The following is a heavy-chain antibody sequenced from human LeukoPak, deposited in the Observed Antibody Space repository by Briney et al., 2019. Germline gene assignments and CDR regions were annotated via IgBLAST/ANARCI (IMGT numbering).Heavy chain of an antibody. J-gene: IGHJ4*02. V-gene: IGHV1-2*02. CDR3: ARDSGSSSWEYDY. Sequence: ASVKVSCKASGYTFTGYYIHWVRQAPGQGLEWMGLINPNRGGTTYAQKFQGRICMTRDTSISTAYMELTRLTSDDTAVYYCARDSGSSSWEYDYWGQGTLVTVSS. CDR1: GYTFTGYY. D-gene: IGHD6-13*01. CDR2: INPNRGGT.